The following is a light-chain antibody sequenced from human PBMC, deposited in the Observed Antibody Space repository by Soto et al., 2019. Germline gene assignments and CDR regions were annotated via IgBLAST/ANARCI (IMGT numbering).Light chain of an antibody. CDR3: KKYNSAPLT. CDR1: QGINNY. Sequence: DIQRTQSPSSLSASVGDVVTITCRASQGINNYLAWYQQKPGKVPRLMIYAAYTLHSGVQSRFSGGGSGTEFTLTIRSLEPEDVATYYCKKYNSAPLTFGGGTKVDIK. J-gene: IGKJ4*01. V-gene: IGKV1-27*01. CDR2: AAY.